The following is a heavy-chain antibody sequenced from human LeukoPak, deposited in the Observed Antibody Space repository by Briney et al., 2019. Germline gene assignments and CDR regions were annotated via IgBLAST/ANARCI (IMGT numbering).Heavy chain of an antibody. CDR2: IYPDGSQT. CDR3: ARDLGYGAHDP. J-gene: IGHJ5*02. D-gene: IGHD4-17*01. CDR1: GFTFSTYW. V-gene: IGHV3-7*01. Sequence: PGGSLRLSCAASGFTFSTYWMNWVRQAPGKGLEWVALIYPDGSQTNYVDSVRGRFTISRDNAENSLYLQMNSLRAEDTAVYYCARDLGYGAHDPWGQGTLVTVSS.